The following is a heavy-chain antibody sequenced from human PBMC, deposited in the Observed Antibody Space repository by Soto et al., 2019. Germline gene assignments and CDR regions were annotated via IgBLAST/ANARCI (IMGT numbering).Heavy chain of an antibody. V-gene: IGHV3-21*01. CDR1: GFTFSSYS. J-gene: IGHJ6*02. CDR2: ISSSSSYI. CDR3: ARTASIQLTPGYYYYYGMDV. D-gene: IGHD5-18*01. Sequence: GGSLRLSCAASGFTFSSYSMNWVRQAPGKGLEWVSSISSSSSYIYYADSVKGRFTISRDNAKNSLYLQMNSLRAEDTAVYYCARTASIQLTPGYYYYYGMDVWGQGTTVTVSS.